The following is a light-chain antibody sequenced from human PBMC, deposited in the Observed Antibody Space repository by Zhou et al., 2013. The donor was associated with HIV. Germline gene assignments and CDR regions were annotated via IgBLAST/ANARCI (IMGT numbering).Light chain of an antibody. J-gene: IGKJ1*01. Sequence: DIQMTQSPSTLSASVGDRVTITCRASQSISSWLAWYQQKPGKAPKLLIYKASSLESGVPSRFSGSGSGTEFTLTISSLQPDDFATYYCQQCNSYWTFGQGTKVE. CDR2: KAS. CDR1: QSISSW. V-gene: IGKV1-5*03. CDR3: QQCNSYWT.